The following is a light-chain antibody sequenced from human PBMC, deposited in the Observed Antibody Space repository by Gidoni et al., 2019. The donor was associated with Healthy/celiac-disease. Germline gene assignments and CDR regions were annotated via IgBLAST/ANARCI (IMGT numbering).Light chain of an antibody. CDR1: QSVSSSY. J-gene: IGKJ4*01. Sequence: EIVLTQSPATLSLSPGERATLSCGASQSVSSSYLAWYQRKPGLAPRLLIYDASSGSGTDFTLTISRLEPEDFAVYYCQQSRAFGGGTKVEIK. CDR3: QQSRA. CDR2: DAS. V-gene: IGKV3D-20*01.